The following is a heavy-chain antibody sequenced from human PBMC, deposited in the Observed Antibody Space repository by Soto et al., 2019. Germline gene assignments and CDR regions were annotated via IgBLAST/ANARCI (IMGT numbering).Heavy chain of an antibody. D-gene: IGHD3-22*01. V-gene: IGHV4-30-2*01. CDR1: GGSLSSSAYS. J-gene: IGHJ3*02. CDR3: ARAIFYYDSGGFSLDDAFDI. CDR2: IYPSGST. Sequence: SETLSLTCAVSGGSLSSSAYSWSWIRQPPGKGLEWIGFIYPSGSTYYNPSLKSRVTMSLDTPKNQFSLKLSSVTAADTAVYYCARAIFYYDSGGFSLDDAFDIWGQGTMVTV.